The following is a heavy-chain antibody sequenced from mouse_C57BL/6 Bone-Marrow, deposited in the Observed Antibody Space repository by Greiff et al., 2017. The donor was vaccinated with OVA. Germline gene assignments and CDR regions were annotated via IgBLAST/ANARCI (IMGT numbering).Heavy chain of an antibody. D-gene: IGHD1-1*01. Sequence: DVMLVESGGGLVQPGGSLKLSCAASGFTFSDYGMAWVRQAPRKGPEWVAFISNLAYSIYYADTVTGRFTISRENAKNTLYLEMSSLRSEDTAMYYCARLGFYYGSSEDWYFDVWGTGTTVTVSS. CDR2: ISNLAYSI. CDR1: GFTFSDYG. J-gene: IGHJ1*03. V-gene: IGHV5-15*01. CDR3: ARLGFYYGSSEDWYFDV.